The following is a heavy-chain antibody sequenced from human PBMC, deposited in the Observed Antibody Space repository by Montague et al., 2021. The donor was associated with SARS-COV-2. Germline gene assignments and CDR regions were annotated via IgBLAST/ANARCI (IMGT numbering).Heavy chain of an antibody. CDR1: SGSISDFY. CDR2: INHTGSA. CDR3: AQGQGTQSRVLIFSSAAGHLDG. J-gene: IGHJ3*01. D-gene: IGHD3-9*01. Sequence: SETLSLTCAVYSGSISDFYWTWIRQSPGKGLEWIGDINHTGSATYNPPLKGRVTLSRDTSKNHFSLKLKSVTPADTAVYYCAQGQGTQSRVLIFSSAAGHLDGWGQGTSVTVSS. V-gene: IGHV4-34*01.